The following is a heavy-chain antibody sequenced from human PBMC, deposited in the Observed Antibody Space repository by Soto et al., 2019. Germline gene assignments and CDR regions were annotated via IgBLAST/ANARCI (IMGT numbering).Heavy chain of an antibody. CDR3: ASNPYYYESSGSSPDY. D-gene: IGHD3-22*01. J-gene: IGHJ4*02. CDR2: IIPIFGTA. V-gene: IGHV1-69*12. Sequence: QVQLVQSGAEVKKPGSSVKVSCKASGGTFSSYAISWVRQAPGQGLEWMGGIIPIFGTANYAQKFQGRVTITADESTSTAYMERSSLRSEDTAVYYCASNPYYYESSGSSPDYWGQGTLVTVSS. CDR1: GGTFSSYA.